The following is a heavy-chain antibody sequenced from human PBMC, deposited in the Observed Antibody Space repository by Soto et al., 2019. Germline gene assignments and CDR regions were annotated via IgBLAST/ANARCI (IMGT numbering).Heavy chain of an antibody. CDR3: AKYSGYDPYGMDV. CDR1: GFTFTSYW. V-gene: IGHV5-51*01. CDR2: IYPGDSDS. Sequence: GEPLKISCKGSGFTFTSYWIAWVRQMPGKGLEWMGIIYPGDSDSSYSPSFQGHVTISADKSISTAYLQWSSLKASDTAMYYCAKYSGYDPYGMDVWGQGTTVTVSS. D-gene: IGHD5-12*01. J-gene: IGHJ6*02.